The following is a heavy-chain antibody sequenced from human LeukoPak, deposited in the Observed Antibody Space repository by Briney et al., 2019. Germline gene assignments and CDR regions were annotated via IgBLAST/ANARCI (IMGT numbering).Heavy chain of an antibody. Sequence: SETLSLTCAVHGGSFSGYYWSWIRQPPGKGLEWIGEINHSGSTNYNPSLKSRVTISVDTSKNQFSLKLSSVTAADTAVYYCARGDSSSWSAYYFDYWGQGTLVTVSS. CDR1: GGSFSGYY. CDR3: ARGDSSSWSAYYFDY. D-gene: IGHD6-13*01. CDR2: INHSGST. J-gene: IGHJ4*02. V-gene: IGHV4-34*01.